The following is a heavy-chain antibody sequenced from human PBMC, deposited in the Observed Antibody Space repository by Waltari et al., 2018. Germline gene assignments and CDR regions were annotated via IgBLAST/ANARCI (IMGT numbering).Heavy chain of an antibody. V-gene: IGHV3-30*11. D-gene: IGHD1-26*01. CDR1: GFTFSSYA. J-gene: IGHJ4*02. CDR3: ARASRGSYRGAIFDY. CDR2: ISYDGSNK. Sequence: QVQLVASGGGVVQPGRSLRLSCAASGFTFSSYAMHWVRQAPGKGLEWVAVISYDGSNKYYADSVKGRFTISRDNSKNTLYLQMNSLRAEDTAVYYCARASRGSYRGAIFDYWGQGTLVTVSS.